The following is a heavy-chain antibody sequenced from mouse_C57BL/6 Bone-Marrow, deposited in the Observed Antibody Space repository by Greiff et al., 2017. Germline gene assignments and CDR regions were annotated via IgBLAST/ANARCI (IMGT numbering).Heavy chain of an antibody. D-gene: IGHD1-1*01. CDR3: TRDYYGRGTYAMDY. CDR2: ISSGGDYI. V-gene: IGHV5-9-1*02. Sequence: EVMLVESGEGLVKPGGSLKLSCAASGFTFSSYAMSWVRQTPEKRLEWVAYISSGGDYIYYADIVKGRFTISRDNARNTLYLQMSSLKSEDTAMYYCTRDYYGRGTYAMDYWGQGTSVTVSS. CDR1: GFTFSSYA. J-gene: IGHJ4*01.